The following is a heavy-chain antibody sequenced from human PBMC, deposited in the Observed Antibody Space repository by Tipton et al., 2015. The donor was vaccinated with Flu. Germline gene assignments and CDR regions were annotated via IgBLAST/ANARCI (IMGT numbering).Heavy chain of an antibody. V-gene: IGHV3-30*03. D-gene: IGHD2-21*01. J-gene: IGHJ4*02. CDR1: GFTFSSYG. CDR2: ISYVGGGYE. CDR3: AREPQNGDYQFDF. Sequence: SLRLSCAASGFTFSSYGMHWVRQAPGEGLEWVAVISYVGGGYEHYADSVKGRFTISRDNSRDTVYLQMNSLTTEDTAAYFCAREPQNGDYQFDFWGQGTLVTVSS.